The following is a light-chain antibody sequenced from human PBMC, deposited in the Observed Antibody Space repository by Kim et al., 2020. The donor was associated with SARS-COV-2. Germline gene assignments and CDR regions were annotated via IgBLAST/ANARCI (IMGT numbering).Light chain of an antibody. J-gene: IGLJ1*01. CDR1: NIGSKS. V-gene: IGLV3-21*04. CDR3: QVWDSSSDHHV. Sequence: SYELTQSPSVSVAPGKTARITCGGNNIGSKSVHWYQQKPGQAPVLVIYYDSDRPSGIPERFSGSNSGNTATLTISRVEAGDEADYYCQVWDSSSDHHVFGTGTKVTVL. CDR2: YDS.